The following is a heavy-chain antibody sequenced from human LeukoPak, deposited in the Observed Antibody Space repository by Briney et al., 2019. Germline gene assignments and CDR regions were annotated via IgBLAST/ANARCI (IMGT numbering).Heavy chain of an antibody. J-gene: IGHJ6*02. Sequence: SETLSLTCAVYGGSFSGYYGSWTRQPPGKGLEWIGEINHSGGTNYNPSLKSRVTISVDTSKNQFSLKLSSVTAADTAVYYCARGRRGRVQWKAYYYYGMDVWGQGTSVTVSS. V-gene: IGHV4-34*01. CDR1: GGSFSGYY. D-gene: IGHD6-19*01. CDR3: ARGRRGRVQWKAYYYYGMDV. CDR2: INHSGGT.